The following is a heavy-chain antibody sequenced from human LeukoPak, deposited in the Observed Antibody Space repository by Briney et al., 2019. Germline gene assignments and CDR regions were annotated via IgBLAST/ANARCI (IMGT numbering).Heavy chain of an antibody. V-gene: IGHV4-30-2*04. D-gene: IGHD1-26*01. J-gene: IGHJ4*02. Sequence: IYHSGTTYYNPSLRSRVSISLDTSKTHFSLKLSSVTAADTAVYYCARGKAYSGSYYGIFDYWGQGTLVTVSS. CDR3: ARGKAYSGSYYGIFDY. CDR2: IYHSGTT.